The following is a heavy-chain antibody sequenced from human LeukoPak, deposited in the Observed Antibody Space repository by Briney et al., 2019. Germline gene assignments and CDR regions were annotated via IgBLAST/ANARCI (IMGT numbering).Heavy chain of an antibody. J-gene: IGHJ4*02. CDR1: GYTFTNYD. D-gene: IGHD6-13*01. V-gene: IGHV1-8*02. CDR2: MNPNSGNT. Sequence: ASVKVSCKASGYTFTNYDINWVRQVTGQGLEWMGWMNPNSGNTGYAQKFQGRVTMTRNTSISTAYMELSSLRSEDTAVYYCARVRGPIAAAVSGSHHFDYWGQGTLVTVSS. CDR3: ARVRGPIAAAVSGSHHFDY.